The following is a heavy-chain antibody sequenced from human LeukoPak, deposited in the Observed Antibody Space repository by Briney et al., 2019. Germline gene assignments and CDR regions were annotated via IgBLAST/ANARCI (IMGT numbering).Heavy chain of an antibody. D-gene: IGHD5/OR15-5a*01. CDR2: IYAGGST. CDR1: GFTVRSNY. J-gene: IGHJ4*02. CDR3: ARSTYAYFDY. V-gene: IGHV3-53*04. Sequence: GGSLRLSCAASGFTVRSNYVSWVRPAPGKGPEWVSVIYAGGSTYYADSVKGRFTISRNNSKNTLFLQMNSLRPEDTAVYYCARSTYAYFDYWGQGTLVTVSS.